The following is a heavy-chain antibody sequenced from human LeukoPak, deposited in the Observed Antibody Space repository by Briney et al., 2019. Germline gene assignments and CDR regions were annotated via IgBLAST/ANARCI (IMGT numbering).Heavy chain of an antibody. J-gene: IGHJ3*02. D-gene: IGHD3-10*01. V-gene: IGHV3-23*01. Sequence: PGGSLRLSCAASGFTFSSYAMSWVRQAARKGLEWVSAISGSGGSTYYADSVKGRFTISRDNSKNTLYLQMNSLRAEDTAVYYCAKSIRGLLWFGEPAFDAFDIWGQGTMVTVSS. CDR3: AKSIRGLLWFGEPAFDAFDI. CDR1: GFTFSSYA. CDR2: ISGSGGST.